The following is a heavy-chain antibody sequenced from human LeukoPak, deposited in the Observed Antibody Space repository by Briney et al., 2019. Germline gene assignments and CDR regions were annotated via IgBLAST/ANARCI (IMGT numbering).Heavy chain of an antibody. CDR2: IKQDGSEK. J-gene: IGHJ6*02. Sequence: GGSLRLSCAASGFTFSSYWMSWVRQAPGKGLEWVANIKQDGSEKYYVDSVKGRFTISRDNAKNSLYLQMNSLRAEDTAVYYCARDPYSSGWPSYYYYGMNVWGQGTTVTVSS. V-gene: IGHV3-7*01. CDR1: GFTFSSYW. D-gene: IGHD6-19*01. CDR3: ARDPYSSGWPSYYYYGMNV.